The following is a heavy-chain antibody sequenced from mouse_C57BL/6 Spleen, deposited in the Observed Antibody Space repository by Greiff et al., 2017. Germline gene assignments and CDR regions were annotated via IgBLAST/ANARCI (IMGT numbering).Heavy chain of an antibody. Sequence: EVQGLEPGGGLVQPGGSLSLSCAASGFTFTDYYMSWVRQPPGNALEWLGFIRNKANGSTTEYSASVKGRFTISRDNSQSLLYRQRNALRAEDSATYYCARYDPPAWFAYWGQGTLVTVSA. J-gene: IGHJ3*01. CDR1: GFTFTDYY. V-gene: IGHV7-3*01. CDR2: IRNKANGSTT. CDR3: ARYDPPAWFAY.